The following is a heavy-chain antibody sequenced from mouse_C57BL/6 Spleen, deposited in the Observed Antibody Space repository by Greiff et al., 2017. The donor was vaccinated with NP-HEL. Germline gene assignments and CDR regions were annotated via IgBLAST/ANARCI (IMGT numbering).Heavy chain of an antibody. Sequence: VQLQQSGAELAKPGASVKLSCKASGYTFTSYWMHWVKQRPGQGLEWIGYINPSSGYTKYNQKFKDKATLTADTSSSTAYMQLSSLTYEDSAVYYCARSLVLRSHWYCDVWGTGTTVTVSS. CDR2: INPSSGYT. J-gene: IGHJ1*03. CDR1: GYTFTSYW. V-gene: IGHV1-7*01. D-gene: IGHD1-1*01. CDR3: ARSLVLRSHWYCDV.